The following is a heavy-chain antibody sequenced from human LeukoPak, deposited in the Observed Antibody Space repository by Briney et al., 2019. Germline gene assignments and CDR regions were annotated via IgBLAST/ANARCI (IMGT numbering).Heavy chain of an antibody. Sequence: PSETLSLTCAVYGGSFSGDYGSWIRQPPGKGLEWIGEINHSGSTNYNPSLKSRVTISVDTSKNQFSLKQSSVTAADTAVYYCARGTLYSLVGATRFRAFDISDQGTMVTVSS. CDR3: ARGTLYSLVGATRFRAFDI. J-gene: IGHJ3*02. CDR2: INHSGST. V-gene: IGHV4-34*01. CDR1: GGSFSGDY. D-gene: IGHD1-26*01.